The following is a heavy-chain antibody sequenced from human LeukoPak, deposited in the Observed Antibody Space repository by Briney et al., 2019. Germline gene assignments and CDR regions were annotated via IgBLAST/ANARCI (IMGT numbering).Heavy chain of an antibody. CDR2: IIPIFGTA. V-gene: IGHV1-69*13. CDR3: ARGATMVRGAPNPDAFDI. D-gene: IGHD3-10*01. Sequence: ASVKVSCKASGGTFSSYAISWVRQAPGQGLEWMGGIIPIFGTANYAQKFQGRVTITADESTSTAYMELSNLRSEDTAVYYCARGATMVRGAPNPDAFDIWGQGTMVTVSS. CDR1: GGTFSSYA. J-gene: IGHJ3*02.